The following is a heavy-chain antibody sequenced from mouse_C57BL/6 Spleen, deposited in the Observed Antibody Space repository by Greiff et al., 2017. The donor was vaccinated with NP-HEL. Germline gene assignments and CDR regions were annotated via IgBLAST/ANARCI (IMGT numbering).Heavy chain of an antibody. J-gene: IGHJ4*01. D-gene: IGHD2-1*01. V-gene: IGHV1-15*01. CDR1: GYSFTDSD. CDR2: ILPETGGT. CDR3: TRELHYAKDY. Sequence: LQQSGASVTLPCKALGYSFTDSDLHWVKQTLVHGLEWLGAILPETGGTSYNQKFKGKAILTADKSSSTAYKELRSLSSEDTAVYYCTRELHYAKDYWGQGTSVTVSS.